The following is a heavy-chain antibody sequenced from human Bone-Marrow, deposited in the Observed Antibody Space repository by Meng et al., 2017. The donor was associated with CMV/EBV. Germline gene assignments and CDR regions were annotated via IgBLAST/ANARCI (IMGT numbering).Heavy chain of an antibody. D-gene: IGHD2-2*01. V-gene: IGHV3-30-3*01. CDR3: ARGLTPSWGYYYGMDV. CDR2: ISYDGSNK. CDR1: GFTFSSYA. J-gene: IGHJ6*02. Sequence: GESLKISCAASGFTFSSYAMHWVRQAPGKGLEWVAVISYDGSNKYYADSVKGRFTISRDNSKNTLYLQMNSLRAEDTAVYYCARGLTPSWGYYYGMDVWGQGTTVTVSS.